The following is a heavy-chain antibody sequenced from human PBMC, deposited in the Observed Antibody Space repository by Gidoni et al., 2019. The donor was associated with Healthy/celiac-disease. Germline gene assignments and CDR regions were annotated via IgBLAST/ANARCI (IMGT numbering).Heavy chain of an antibody. J-gene: IGHJ4*02. CDR3: ARGGVAVAGTDY. CDR2: MNPNSGNT. Sequence: QVQLVQSGAEVKKPGASEKVSCKASGSTFTSYDINWVRQATGQGLEGMGWMNPNSGNTGYAQKFQGRVTMTRNTSISTAYMELSSLSSEDTAVYYCARGGVAVAGTDYWGQGTLVTVSS. CDR1: GSTFTSYD. V-gene: IGHV1-8*01. D-gene: IGHD6-19*01.